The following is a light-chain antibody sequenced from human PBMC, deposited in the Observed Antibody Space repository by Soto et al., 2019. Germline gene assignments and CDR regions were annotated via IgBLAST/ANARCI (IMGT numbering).Light chain of an antibody. J-gene: IGLJ2*01. CDR3: ATWDSSLIAGV. CDR2: DDN. Sequence: QSVLTQPPSVSAAPGQKVTISFSGSNSNIGNNYVSWYQHLPGTAPKLLIYDDNKRPSGIPDRFSGTKSGTSATLGIAGLQAGDEADYYCATWDSSLIAGVFGGGTKLTVL. V-gene: IGLV1-51*01. CDR1: NSNIGNNY.